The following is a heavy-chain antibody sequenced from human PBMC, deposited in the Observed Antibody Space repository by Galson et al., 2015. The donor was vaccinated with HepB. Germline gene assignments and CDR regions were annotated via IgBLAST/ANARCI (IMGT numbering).Heavy chain of an antibody. CDR1: GGSISSYY. Sequence: LSLTCTVSGGSISSYYWSWIRQPPGKGLEWIGYIYYSGSTNYNPSLKSRVTISVDTSKNQFSLKLSSVTAADTAVYYCARHLQWELLLDYWGQGTLVTVSS. D-gene: IGHD1-26*01. CDR3: ARHLQWELLLDY. V-gene: IGHV4-59*08. J-gene: IGHJ4*02. CDR2: IYYSGST.